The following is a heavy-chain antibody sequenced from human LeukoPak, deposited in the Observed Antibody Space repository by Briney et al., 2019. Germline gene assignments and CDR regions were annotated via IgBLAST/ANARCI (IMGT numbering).Heavy chain of an antibody. J-gene: IGHJ4*02. CDR3: VRWATSFDL. D-gene: IGHD3-3*01. CDR2: IKQDGSEK. V-gene: IGHV3-7*01. Sequence: PGGSLRLSCAASGFTFSSYAMTWVRQAPGKGLAWVANIKQDGSEKYYLDSVTGRFTISRDNAKNSLFLQMNSLRVEDTAVYYCVRWATSFDLWGQGTLVTVSS. CDR1: GFTFSSYA.